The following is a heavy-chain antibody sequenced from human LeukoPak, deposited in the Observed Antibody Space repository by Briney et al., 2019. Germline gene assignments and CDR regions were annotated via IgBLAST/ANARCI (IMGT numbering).Heavy chain of an antibody. V-gene: IGHV3-21*01. CDR1: GFTFSSYS. D-gene: IGHD2-8*02. CDR2: ISSSSSYI. Sequence: GGSLRLSCAASGFTFSSYSMNWVRQAPGKGLEWVSSISSSSSYIYYAGSVKGRFTISRDNAKNSLYLQMNSLRAEDTAVYYCARDPLVVVYAIGGPTSNWFDPWGQGTLVTVSS. CDR3: ARDPLVVVYAIGGPTSNWFDP. J-gene: IGHJ5*02.